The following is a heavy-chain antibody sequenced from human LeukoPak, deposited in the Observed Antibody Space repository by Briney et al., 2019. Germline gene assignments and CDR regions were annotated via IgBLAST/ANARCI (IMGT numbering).Heavy chain of an antibody. V-gene: IGHV4-59*12. Sequence: SETLSLTCTVSGGSISSYFWSWIRQPPGKGLEWIGYIYDSGSTNYNPSLKSRITMSVDTSENQISLKLSSVTAADTAVYYCARGGRITLFGVVIMRAFDIWGQGTMVTVSS. D-gene: IGHD3-3*01. CDR1: GGSISSYF. J-gene: IGHJ3*02. CDR2: IYDSGST. CDR3: ARGGRITLFGVVIMRAFDI.